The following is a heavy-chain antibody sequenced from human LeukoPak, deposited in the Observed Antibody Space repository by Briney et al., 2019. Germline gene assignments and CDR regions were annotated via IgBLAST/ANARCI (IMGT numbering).Heavy chain of an antibody. V-gene: IGHV1-2*02. D-gene: IGHD6-19*01. CDR2: INPNSGGT. J-gene: IGHJ4*02. CDR3: ARAYSSPDDY. CDR1: GYTFTSYG. Sequence: ASVKVSCKASGYTFTSYGISWVRQAPGQGLEWMGWINPNSGGTNYAQKFQGRVTMTRDTSISTAYMELSRLRSDDTAVYYCARAYSSPDDYWGQGTLVTVSS.